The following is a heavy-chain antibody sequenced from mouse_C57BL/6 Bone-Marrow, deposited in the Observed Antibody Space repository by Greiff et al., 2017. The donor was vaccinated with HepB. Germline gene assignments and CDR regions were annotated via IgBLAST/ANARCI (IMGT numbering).Heavy chain of an antibody. Sequence: DVQLQESGPGLVKPSQSLSLTCSVTGYSITSGYYWNWIRQFPGNKLEWMGYISYDGSNNYNPSLKNRISITRDTSKNQFFLKLNSVTTEDTATYYCAREITTTYYFDYWGQGTTLTVSS. V-gene: IGHV3-6*01. CDR1: GYSITSGYY. D-gene: IGHD1-1*01. CDR2: ISYDGSN. J-gene: IGHJ2*01. CDR3: AREITTTYYFDY.